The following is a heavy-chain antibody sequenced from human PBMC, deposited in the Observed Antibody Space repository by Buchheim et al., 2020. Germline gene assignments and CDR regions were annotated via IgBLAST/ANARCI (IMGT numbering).Heavy chain of an antibody. CDR2: IYYSGSI. D-gene: IGHD4-17*01. V-gene: IGHV4-31*03. J-gene: IGHJ4*02. CDR3: ARVDGDYFTYWATTGSFDY. CDR1: GGSISSGGYY. Sequence: QVQLQESGPGLVKPSQTLSLTCTVSGGSISSGGYYWSWIRQHPGKGLEWIGYIYYSGSIYYNPSLTSRVTISVDTSKNQFSLKLSSVTAADTAVYYCARVDGDYFTYWATTGSFDYWGQGTL.